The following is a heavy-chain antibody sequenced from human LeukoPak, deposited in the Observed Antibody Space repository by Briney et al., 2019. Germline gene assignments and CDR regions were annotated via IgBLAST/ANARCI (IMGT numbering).Heavy chain of an antibody. V-gene: IGHV4-39*02. CDR2: ISYSGST. CDR1: GGSISSSSYY. D-gene: IGHD3-22*01. Sequence: SETLSLTCTVSGGSISSSSYYWGWIRQPPGKGLEWIGSISYSGSTYYNPSLKSRVTISVDTSKISLRLSSVTAADTAVYYCATDSSSDFSGYFDYWGQGTRVTVSS. J-gene: IGHJ4*02. CDR3: ATDSSSDFSGYFDY.